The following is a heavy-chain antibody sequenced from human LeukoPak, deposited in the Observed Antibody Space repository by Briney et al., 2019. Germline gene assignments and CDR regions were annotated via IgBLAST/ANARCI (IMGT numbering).Heavy chain of an antibody. CDR2: LYDDGAT. Sequence: GSLRLSCAASGFTVSSSFMSWVRQAPGKGLEWVSVLYDDGATKYADSVKGRFTISRDNSENTLFLQMNSLRTEDTAVYYCARELLYHYYEYWGQGTLVTVSS. J-gene: IGHJ4*02. D-gene: IGHD3-3*01. V-gene: IGHV3-53*01. CDR1: GFTVSSSF. CDR3: ARELLYHYYEY.